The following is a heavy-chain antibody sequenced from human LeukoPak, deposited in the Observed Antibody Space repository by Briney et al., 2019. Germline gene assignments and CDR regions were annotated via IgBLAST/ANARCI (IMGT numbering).Heavy chain of an antibody. J-gene: IGHJ4*02. Sequence: GGSLRLSCAASGFTFSSYGMHWVRQAPGKGLEWVAVISYDGSNKYYADSVKGRFTISRDNSKNTLYLQMNSLRAEDTAVYYCAKGEGYSSSSRVDYWGQGTLVTVSS. CDR1: GFTFSSYG. CDR3: AKGEGYSSSSRVDY. CDR2: ISYDGSNK. D-gene: IGHD6-6*01. V-gene: IGHV3-30*18.